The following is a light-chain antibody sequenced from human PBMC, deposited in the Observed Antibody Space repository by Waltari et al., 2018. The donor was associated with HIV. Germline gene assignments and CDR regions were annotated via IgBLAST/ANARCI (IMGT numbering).Light chain of an antibody. J-gene: IGLJ2*01. CDR2: RKN. Sequence: QSVLTQPPSASGTPGQRVTISCSGSSSNIGSNYVYWYQQLPGTAPKLLIYRKNTRPSGSPDRFSCSKSDTSASLAISGLRSEDEADYYCAVWTDSLVIFGGGTKLSVL. V-gene: IGLV1-47*01. CDR1: SSNIGSNY. CDR3: AVWTDSLVI.